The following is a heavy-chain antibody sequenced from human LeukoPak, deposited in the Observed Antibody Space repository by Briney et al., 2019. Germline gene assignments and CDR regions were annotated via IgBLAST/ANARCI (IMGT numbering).Heavy chain of an antibody. CDR2: FYSSVNT. J-gene: IGHJ6*04. CDR3: AREALIEGFYYFTDV. Sequence: SETLSLTCIVSGDSISNYYWSWIRQPAGKGLEWIGRFYSSVNTNYNPSLKSRVTMSVDTSQNQFSLKLSSVTAADTAVYYCAREALIEGFYYFTDVWGKGTTVTVSS. V-gene: IGHV4-4*07. CDR1: GDSISNYY.